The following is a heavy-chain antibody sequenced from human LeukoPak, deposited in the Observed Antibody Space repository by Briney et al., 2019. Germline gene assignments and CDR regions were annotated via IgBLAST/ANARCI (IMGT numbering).Heavy chain of an antibody. Sequence: GGSLRLSCAASGFTFSSYWMTWVRQAPGKGLECVANIKEDGSEEYYVDSVKGRFSISRDNAKNSLHLQMNSLRAEDTAMYYCATDAGGPYGNYANHFDFWGQGTLVTVSS. V-gene: IGHV3-7*01. CDR2: IKEDGSEE. J-gene: IGHJ4*02. CDR3: ATDAGGPYGNYANHFDF. D-gene: IGHD4-17*01. CDR1: GFTFSSYW.